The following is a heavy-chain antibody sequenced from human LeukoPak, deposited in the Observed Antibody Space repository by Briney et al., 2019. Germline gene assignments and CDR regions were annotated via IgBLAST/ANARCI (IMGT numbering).Heavy chain of an antibody. D-gene: IGHD1-14*01. J-gene: IGHJ4*02. CDR1: GFTFSSYE. Sequence: GGSLRLSCAASGFTFSSYEMNWVRQAPGKGLEWVANIKQDGSQKNYVDSVKGRFSISRDNSKNSVYLQMNSLRGEDTGVYYCAKDTYGPDDYWGQGTLVTVSS. V-gene: IGHV3-7*04. CDR3: AKDTYGPDDY. CDR2: IKQDGSQK.